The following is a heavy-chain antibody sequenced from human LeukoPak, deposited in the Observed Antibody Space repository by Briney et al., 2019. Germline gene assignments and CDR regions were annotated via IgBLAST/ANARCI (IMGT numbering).Heavy chain of an antibody. D-gene: IGHD3-10*01. J-gene: IGHJ4*02. CDR3: ARDISTYGSGSSQFDY. CDR1: GFTFGDYY. CDR2: ISSSSSYT. V-gene: IGHV3-11*06. Sequence: GGSLRLSCAVSGFTFGDYYMIWIRQAPGKGLEWVSYISSSSSYTNYADSVKGRFTISRDNAKNSLYLQINSLRAEDTAVYYCARDISTYGSGSSQFDYWGQGTLVTVSS.